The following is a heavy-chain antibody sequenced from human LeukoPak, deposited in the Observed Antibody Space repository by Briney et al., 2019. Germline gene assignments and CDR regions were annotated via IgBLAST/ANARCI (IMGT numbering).Heavy chain of an antibody. CDR1: GFTFSSYW. D-gene: IGHD1-26*01. J-gene: IGHJ4*02. CDR3: ARRPGQLQNFDY. Sequence: GGSLRLSCAASGFTFSSYWMNWVRQAPGKGLEWVVNIKQDGSEKYYVDSVKGRFTISRDNAKNSLYLQMNSLRAEDTAVYFCARRPGQLQNFDYWGQGTLVTVSS. CDR2: IKQDGSEK. V-gene: IGHV3-7*01.